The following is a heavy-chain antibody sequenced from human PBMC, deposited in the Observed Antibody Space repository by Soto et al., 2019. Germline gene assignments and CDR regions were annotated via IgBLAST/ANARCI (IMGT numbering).Heavy chain of an antibody. Sequence: QVQLVESGGGVVQPGRSLRLSCAASGFTFSSYAMHWVRQAPGKGLEWVAVISYDGRNKYYADSVKGRFTISRDNSKNTLYLQMNSLRAEDTAVYYCARGSSTYCGGDCYLAPFDYWGQGTLVTVSS. CDR1: GFTFSSYA. V-gene: IGHV3-30*04. CDR2: ISYDGRNK. J-gene: IGHJ4*02. D-gene: IGHD2-21*02. CDR3: ARGSSTYCGGDCYLAPFDY.